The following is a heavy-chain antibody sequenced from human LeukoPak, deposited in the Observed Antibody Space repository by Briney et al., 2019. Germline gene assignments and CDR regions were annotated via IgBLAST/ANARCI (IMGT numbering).Heavy chain of an antibody. V-gene: IGHV3-7*03. CDR1: GFTFSSYW. CDR2: IKQGGSEK. CDR3: ARDRDVYGDYGGNWFDP. D-gene: IGHD4-17*01. J-gene: IGHJ5*02. Sequence: GGSLRLSCAASGFTFSSYWMSWVRQAPGKGLEWVANIKQGGSEKYYVDSVKGRFTISRDNAKNSLYLQMNSLRAEDTAVYYCARDRDVYGDYGGNWFDPWGQGTLVTVSS.